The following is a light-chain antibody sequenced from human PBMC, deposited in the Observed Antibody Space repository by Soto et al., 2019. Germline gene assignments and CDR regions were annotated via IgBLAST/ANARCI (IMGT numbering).Light chain of an antibody. Sequence: DIQMTQSLSSLSASVGDRVTITCRASQSIDSYLSWYQQKPGKAPKLLIYAASSLQSGVPSRFSGSGSGTDFTLTISSLEPEDFAVYYCQQRSNWPPLTFGGGTKVDIK. CDR2: AAS. CDR3: QQRSNWPPLT. J-gene: IGKJ4*01. V-gene: IGKV1-39*01. CDR1: QSIDSY.